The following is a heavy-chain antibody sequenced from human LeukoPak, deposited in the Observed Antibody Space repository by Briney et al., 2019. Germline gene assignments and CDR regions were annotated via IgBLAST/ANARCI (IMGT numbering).Heavy chain of an antibody. V-gene: IGHV3-30*03. D-gene: IGHD2-21*01. Sequence: GGSLRLSCAASGFPFSSYGMHWVRQAPGKGLEWVAVMSYDGRNKFYADSVKGRFTISRDNSKNTLYLQMNSLRAEDTAVYYCARQDISDYFDFWGQGTLVTVSS. CDR1: GFPFSSYG. CDR3: ARQDISDYFDF. CDR2: MSYDGRNK. J-gene: IGHJ4*02.